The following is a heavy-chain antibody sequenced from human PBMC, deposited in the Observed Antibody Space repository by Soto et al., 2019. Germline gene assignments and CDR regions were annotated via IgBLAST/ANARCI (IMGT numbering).Heavy chain of an antibody. CDR1: GFTFSNYE. CDR2: ISNNGAHT. D-gene: IGHD6-13*01. Sequence: EAQLVESGGGLVQPGGSLRLSCAASGFTFSNYEMHWVRHAPGKGLEYVSGISNNGAHTDYAKSVKGRFTISRDNSENTLYLQMGSMRAEDMALYYCARRGYGSRWPNVHMDVWGKGPTVTVSS. V-gene: IGHV3-64*01. J-gene: IGHJ6*03. CDR3: ARRGYGSRWPNVHMDV.